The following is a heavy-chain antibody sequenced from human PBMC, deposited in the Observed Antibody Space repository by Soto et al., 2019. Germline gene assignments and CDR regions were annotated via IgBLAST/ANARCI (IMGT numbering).Heavy chain of an antibody. Sequence: GGSLRLSCAASGFTFSSYGMHWVRQAPGKGLEWVAVISYDGSNKYYADSVKGRFTISRDNSKNTLYLQMNSLRAEDTAVYYCAKDLKARPWPVYYYYYGMDVWGQGTTVTVSS. J-gene: IGHJ6*02. CDR1: GFTFSSYG. D-gene: IGHD6-6*01. CDR3: AKDLKARPWPVYYYYYGMDV. CDR2: ISYDGSNK. V-gene: IGHV3-30*18.